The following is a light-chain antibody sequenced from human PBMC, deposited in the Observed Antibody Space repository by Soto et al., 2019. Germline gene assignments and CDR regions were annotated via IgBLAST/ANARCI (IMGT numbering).Light chain of an antibody. Sequence: EIVMTQSPDTLSVSPGERATLSCRASQSVSSKLAWYLQKPGQAPRLLVYDASTRATGIPAGFSGSGSGTEFTLTISSLQSEDVATYYCQYLNSFPLTFGGGTKVEIK. CDR3: QYLNSFPLT. CDR1: QSVSSK. V-gene: IGKV3-15*01. J-gene: IGKJ4*01. CDR2: DAS.